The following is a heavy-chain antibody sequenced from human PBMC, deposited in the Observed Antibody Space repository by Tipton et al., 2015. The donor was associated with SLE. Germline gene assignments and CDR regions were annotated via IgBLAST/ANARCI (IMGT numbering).Heavy chain of an antibody. Sequence: QLVQSGAEVKKPGESLKISCKGSGYSFTSYWIGWVRQMPGKGLEWMGIIYPGDSDTRYSPSFQGQVTISADKSISTAYLQWSSLKASDTAMYYCASLTYYYDSSGYFPDAFDIWGQGTMVTVSS. V-gene: IGHV5-51*03. CDR1: GYSFTSYW. J-gene: IGHJ3*02. CDR3: ASLTYYYDSSGYFPDAFDI. CDR2: IYPGDSDT. D-gene: IGHD3-22*01.